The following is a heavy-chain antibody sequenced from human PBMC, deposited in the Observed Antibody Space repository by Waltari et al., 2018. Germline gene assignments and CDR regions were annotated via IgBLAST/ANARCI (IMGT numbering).Heavy chain of an antibody. Sequence: QVQLQESGPGLVKPSETLSLTCTVSGGSISSHYWSWIRQPPGKGLEWIGYIYYSGSTNYNPSLKSRVTISVDTSKNQFSLKLSSVTAADTAVYYCARDGFVPASHWFDPWGQGTPVTVSS. V-gene: IGHV4-59*11. CDR3: ARDGFVPASHWFDP. CDR1: GGSISSHY. J-gene: IGHJ5*02. D-gene: IGHD3-10*01. CDR2: IYYSGST.